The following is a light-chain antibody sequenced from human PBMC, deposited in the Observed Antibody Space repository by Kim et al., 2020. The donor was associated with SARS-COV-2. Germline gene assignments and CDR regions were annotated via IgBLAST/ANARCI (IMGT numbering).Light chain of an antibody. CDR1: QGVGDY. J-gene: IGKJ1*01. CDR3: QQYYSHPWT. Sequence: AVRMTQSPSLFSASTGDRVTITCRASQGVGDYLAWYQQKPERAPKLRFYAASTLQSGAPSRFSGSGSRTDFTLTISYLQSEVFATYCCQQYYSHPWTFGQGTKVYIK. V-gene: IGKV1-8*01. CDR2: AAS.